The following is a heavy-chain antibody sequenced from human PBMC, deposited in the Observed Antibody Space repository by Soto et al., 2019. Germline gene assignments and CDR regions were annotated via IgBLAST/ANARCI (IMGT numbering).Heavy chain of an antibody. J-gene: IGHJ4*02. V-gene: IGHV1-18*01. CDR1: GYTFTSYG. CDR3: ARDWFGIDY. CDR2: INPYNGNT. Sequence: QVQLVQSGAEVKKPGASVKVSCKASGYTFTSYGISWVRQAPGQGLEWMGWINPYNGNTNYAQKRQGRVTMTTDTSTNTAYTELRSLRSDDTAVDYCARDWFGIDYWGQGTLVTVSS. D-gene: IGHD3-16*01.